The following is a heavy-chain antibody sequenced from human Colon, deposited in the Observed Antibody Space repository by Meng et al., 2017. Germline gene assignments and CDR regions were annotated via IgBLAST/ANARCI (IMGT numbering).Heavy chain of an antibody. CDR3: VRGRGSGSYLIDY. J-gene: IGHJ4*02. D-gene: IGHD3-10*01. CDR1: GFTFSNDA. CDR2: IWYDGNNE. Sequence: GGSLRLSCAASGFTFSNDAMHWVRQAPGKGLEWVALIWYDGNNEKYADSVTGRFTISRDNSKDTLYLQMNSLTAEDTAVYYCVRGRGSGSYLIDYWGQGTLVTVSS. V-gene: IGHV3-33*01.